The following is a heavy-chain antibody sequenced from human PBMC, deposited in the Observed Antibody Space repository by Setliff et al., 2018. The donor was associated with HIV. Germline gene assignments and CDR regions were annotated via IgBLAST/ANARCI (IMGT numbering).Heavy chain of an antibody. Sequence: GGSLRLSCAGFGFIFSTYEMNWVRQAPGKGLEWLSYISRDGDTIYYADSVKGRFTVSRDDTKNSLYLQMSSLRAEDMAIYYCATDRVKNYTFWSGYYYHYDVDVWGQGTTVTVSS. J-gene: IGHJ6*02. CDR3: ATDRVKNYTFWSGYYYHYDVDV. V-gene: IGHV3-48*03. CDR2: ISRDGDTI. D-gene: IGHD3-3*01. CDR1: GFIFSTYE.